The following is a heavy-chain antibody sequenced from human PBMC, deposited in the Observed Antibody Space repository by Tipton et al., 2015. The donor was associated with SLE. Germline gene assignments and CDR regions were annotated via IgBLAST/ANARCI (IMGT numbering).Heavy chain of an antibody. D-gene: IGHD2-21*02. CDR3: VKDRTYCGGDCYSAEYFQD. CDR1: GFIFSTYA. CDR2: ISSNAGST. J-gene: IGHJ1*01. Sequence: VQLVQSGGGFVQPGGSLRLSCSASGFIFSTYAMHWVRQAPGKGLEYVSAISSNAGSTYYVDSVKGRFTISRDNSKNTLYLQMSSLRAEDTAVYYCVKDRTYCGGDCYSAEYFQDWGQGTLVTVSS. V-gene: IGHV3-64D*06.